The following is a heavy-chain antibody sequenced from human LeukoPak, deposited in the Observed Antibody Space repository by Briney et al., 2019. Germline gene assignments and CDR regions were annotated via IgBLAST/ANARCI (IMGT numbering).Heavy chain of an antibody. Sequence: GGSLRLSCAASGFTFSDYSLNWVRQAPGKGLEWVSYISGGSSTIYYADSVKGRFTISRDIAKNSLSLQMNSLRAEDTAVYYCARDQGYYMDVWGKGTTVIVSS. CDR3: ARDQGYYMDV. V-gene: IGHV3-48*01. CDR1: GFTFSDYS. CDR2: ISGGSSTI. J-gene: IGHJ6*03.